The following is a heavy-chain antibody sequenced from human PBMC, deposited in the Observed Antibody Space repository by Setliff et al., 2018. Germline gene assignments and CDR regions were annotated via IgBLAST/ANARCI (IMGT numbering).Heavy chain of an antibody. CDR1: GGSISSSSYY. Sequence: SETLSLTCTVSGGSISSSSYYWGWIRQPPGKGLEWIGSIYYSGSTYYNPSLKSRVTISVDTSKNQFSLKLSSVTAADTAVYYCARAFTYYNFWSGYGYGMDDWGQGTTVTVSS. V-gene: IGHV4-39*07. D-gene: IGHD3-3*01. CDR3: ARAFTYYNFWSGYGYGMDD. CDR2: IYYSGST. J-gene: IGHJ6*02.